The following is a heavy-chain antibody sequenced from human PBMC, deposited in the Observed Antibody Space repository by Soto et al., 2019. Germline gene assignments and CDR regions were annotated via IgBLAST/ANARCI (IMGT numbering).Heavy chain of an antibody. J-gene: IGHJ6*02. Sequence: VESGGGVVQPGRSLTLSCAASGFTFSSYGMHWVRQAPGKGLEWVAVISYDGSNKYYADSVKGRFTISRDNSKNTLYLQMNSLRAEDTAVYYCAKGRRGRGYYYYYGMDVWGQGTTVTVSS. CDR1: GFTFSSYG. V-gene: IGHV3-30*18. CDR2: ISYDGSNK. CDR3: AKGRRGRGYYYYYGMDV.